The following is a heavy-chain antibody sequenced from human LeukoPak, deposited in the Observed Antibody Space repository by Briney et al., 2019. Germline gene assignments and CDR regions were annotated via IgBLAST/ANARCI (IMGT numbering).Heavy chain of an antibody. CDR3: ARIVVAATRGHNWFDP. CDR1: GGSFSGYY. Sequence: PSETLSLTCAVYGGSFSGYYWSWIRQPPGKGLEWIGEINHSGSTNYNPSLKSRVTISVDTSKNQFSLKLSSVTAADTAVYYCARIVVAATRGHNWFDPWGQGTLVTVSS. CDR2: INHSGST. D-gene: IGHD2-15*01. J-gene: IGHJ5*02. V-gene: IGHV4-34*01.